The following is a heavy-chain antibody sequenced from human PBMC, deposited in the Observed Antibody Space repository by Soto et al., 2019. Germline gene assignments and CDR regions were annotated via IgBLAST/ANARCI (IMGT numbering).Heavy chain of an antibody. J-gene: IGHJ4*02. CDR1: GYSISSSNW. V-gene: IGHV4-28*01. D-gene: IGHD1-26*01. Sequence: QVQLQESGPGLVKPLDTLSLTCAVSGYSISSSNWWGWIRQPPGKGLEWIGYIYYSGTTYYNPSLKRRVPMSVDTSKNQFSLKLTSVTAVDTAVYYCARREIQGPIDYWGQGTLVTVSS. CDR3: ARREIQGPIDY. CDR2: IYYSGTT.